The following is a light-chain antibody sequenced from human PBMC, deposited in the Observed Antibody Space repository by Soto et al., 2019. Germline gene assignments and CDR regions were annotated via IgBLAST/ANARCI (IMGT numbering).Light chain of an antibody. Sequence: QSALTQPASVSGSPGQSIAISCTGTRSDVGAYNYVSWYQQHPGKAPKLMISEVTNRPSGVSDRFSGSKSGNTASLTISGLQAEDEADYYCSSFTSRFTFVLGTGKKATV. V-gene: IGLV2-14*01. J-gene: IGLJ1*01. CDR1: RSDVGAYNY. CDR3: SSFTSRFTFV. CDR2: EVT.